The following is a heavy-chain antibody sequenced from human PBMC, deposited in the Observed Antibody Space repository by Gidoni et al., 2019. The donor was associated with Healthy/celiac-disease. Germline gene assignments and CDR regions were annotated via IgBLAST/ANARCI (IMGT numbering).Heavy chain of an antibody. CDR1: GYTFTSYA. Sequence: QVQLVQSAAAGKKPGASVKVSRKASGYTFTSYAMHWVRQAPGHRLEWMGWINAGNGNTKYSQKFQGRVTITRDTSASTAYMELSSLRSEDTAVYYCARDLVIAAARDPYYYYGMDVWGQGTTVTVSS. V-gene: IGHV1-3*01. CDR2: INAGNGNT. CDR3: ARDLVIAAARDPYYYYGMDV. D-gene: IGHD6-13*01. J-gene: IGHJ6*02.